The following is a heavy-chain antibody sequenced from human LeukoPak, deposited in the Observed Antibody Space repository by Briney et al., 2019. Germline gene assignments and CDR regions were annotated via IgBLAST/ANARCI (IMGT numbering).Heavy chain of an antibody. CDR1: GFTFSDYS. CDR3: AKARRPDSSGFNY. J-gene: IGHJ4*02. Sequence: GGSLRLSCALSGFTFSDYSINWVRQAPGKGLEWISFISSRPDTIYYADSVKGRFTISRDNSKNTLYLQMKSLRAEDTAVFYCAKARRPDSSGFNYWGQGTLVTVSS. D-gene: IGHD3-22*01. CDR2: ISSRPDTI. V-gene: IGHV3-48*01.